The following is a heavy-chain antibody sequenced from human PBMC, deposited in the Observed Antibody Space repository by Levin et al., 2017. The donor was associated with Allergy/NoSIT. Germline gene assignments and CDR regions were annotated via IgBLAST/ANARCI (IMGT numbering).Heavy chain of an antibody. CDR3: ARDGGVTADGTRFDY. J-gene: IGHJ4*02. CDR2: THCRSECHY. V-gene: IGHV6-1*01. D-gene: IGHD6-13*01. Sequence: SQTLSLTCAISGDSVSSNNAAWNWIRQSPSRGLEWLGRTHCRSECHYDYTESVKSRITINVDTSKNQFSLQLNSVTPEDTALYYCARDGGVTADGTRFDYWGQGTPVTVSS. CDR1: GDSVSSNNAA.